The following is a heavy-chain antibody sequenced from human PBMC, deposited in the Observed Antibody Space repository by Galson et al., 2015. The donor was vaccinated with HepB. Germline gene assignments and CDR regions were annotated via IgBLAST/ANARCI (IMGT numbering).Heavy chain of an antibody. V-gene: IGHV1-3*01. CDR3: ARGSRGITMVQGVIGDDAFDI. J-gene: IGHJ3*02. CDR2: INAGNGNT. CDR1: GYTFTSYA. Sequence: SVKVSCKASGYTFTSYAMHWVRQAPGQRLEWMGWINAGNGNTKYSQKFQGRVTITRDTSASTAYMELSSLRSEDTAVYYCARGSRGITMVQGVIGDDAFDIWGQGTMVTVSS. D-gene: IGHD3-10*01.